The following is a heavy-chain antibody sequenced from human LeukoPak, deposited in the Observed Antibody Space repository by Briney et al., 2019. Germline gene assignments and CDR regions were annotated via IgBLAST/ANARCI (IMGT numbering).Heavy chain of an antibody. J-gene: IGHJ4*02. CDR3: ARAYYDILTGYYYFDY. V-gene: IGHV4-59*01. Sequence: KTSETLSLTCTVSGGSISSYYWSWIRQPPGKGLAWIGYIYYSRSTNYNPSLKSRVTISVDTSKNQFSLKLSSVTAADTAVYYCARAYYDILTGYYYFDYWGQGTLVTVSS. CDR2: IYYSRST. CDR1: GGSISSYY. D-gene: IGHD3-9*01.